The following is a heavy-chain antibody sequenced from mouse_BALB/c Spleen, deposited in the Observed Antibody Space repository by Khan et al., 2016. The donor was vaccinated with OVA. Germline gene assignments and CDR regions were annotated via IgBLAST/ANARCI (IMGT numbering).Heavy chain of an antibody. D-gene: IGHD1-1*02. CDR2: ISNRGTTN. J-gene: IGHJ3*01. V-gene: IGHV5-12*01. CDR1: GFTFPDYY. CDR3: AREGDGGGLAY. Sequence: EVELVESGGGFMQPGGSLKLSCAHSGFTFPDYYMYWVRQTPEKRLEWVAYISNRGTTNYYPDTVRGRFTISRDNDKNTHTIPLSRLGSDDTAIYFCAREGDGGGLAYWGQGTLVTVSA.